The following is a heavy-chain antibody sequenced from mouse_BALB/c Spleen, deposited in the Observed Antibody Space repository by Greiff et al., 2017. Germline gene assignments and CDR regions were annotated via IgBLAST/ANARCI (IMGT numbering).Heavy chain of an antibody. CDR2: ISSGSSTI. Sequence: EGKLVESGGGLVQPGGSRKLSCAASGFTFSSFGMHWVRQAPEKGLEWVAYISSGSSTIYYADTVKGRFTISRDNPKNTLFLQMTSLRSEDTAMYYCARYGNYVSFAYWGQGTLVTVSA. V-gene: IGHV5-17*02. D-gene: IGHD2-1*01. J-gene: IGHJ3*01. CDR1: GFTFSSFG. CDR3: ARYGNYVSFAY.